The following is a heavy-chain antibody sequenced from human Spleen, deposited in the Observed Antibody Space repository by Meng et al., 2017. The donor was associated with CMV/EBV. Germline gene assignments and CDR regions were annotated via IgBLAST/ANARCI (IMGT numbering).Heavy chain of an antibody. V-gene: IGHV3-21*01. CDR3: ARRDYEPGGSNWFDP. J-gene: IGHJ5*02. CDR2: ISARGSYI. Sequence: GESLKISCVVSGFTFSSYTMNWVRQAPGKGLEWVSSISARGSYIFYADSVKGRFTISRDNAKNSLYLQMNSLRAEDTAVYYCARRDYEPGGSNWFDPWGQGTLVTVSS. D-gene: IGHD4-17*01. CDR1: GFTFSSYT.